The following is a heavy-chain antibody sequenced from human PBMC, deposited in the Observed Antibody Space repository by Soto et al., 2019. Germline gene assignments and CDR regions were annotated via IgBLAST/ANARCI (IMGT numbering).Heavy chain of an antibody. CDR2: IRGDGSRT. CDR1: GFTFSNYW. CDR3: AGGWSSSWGD. J-gene: IGHJ4*02. D-gene: IGHD6-13*01. V-gene: IGHV3-74*01. Sequence: EVQLVESGGGLVQPGGSLRLSCAASGFTFSNYWMHWVRQAPGKGLVWVSGIRGDGSRTNYADSEKGRFTISRDNVKNTLYLQMNSLRVEDTAVYYCAGGWSSSWGDWGQGTLVTVSS.